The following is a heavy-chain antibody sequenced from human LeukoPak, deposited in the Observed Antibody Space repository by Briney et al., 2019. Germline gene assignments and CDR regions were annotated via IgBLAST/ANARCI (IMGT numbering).Heavy chain of an antibody. D-gene: IGHD3-10*01. J-gene: IGHJ6*03. CDR3: ARGYYGSGSHCCHMDV. V-gene: IGHV4-34*01. CDR1: VGSFSGYY. Sequence: SETLSLTCAVYVGSFSGYYWSWIRQPPGKGLEWIGEINHRGSTNYNSSLKSRVTISVDTSKNQFSLKLSSVTAADTAVYYCARGYYGSGSHCCHMDVWGKGTTITVS. CDR2: INHRGST.